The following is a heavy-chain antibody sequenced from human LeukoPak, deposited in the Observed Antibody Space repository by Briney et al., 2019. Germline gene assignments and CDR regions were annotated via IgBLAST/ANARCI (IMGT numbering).Heavy chain of an antibody. CDR1: NFTFIICG. Sequence: ASVKVSCTASNFTFIICGISWVRQAPGQGLEWMGSINIYDGNTNYAQKFQGRVTMTRDTSTTTAYMDLRTLKSDDTAVYYCSREESRYEEDYYYMDVWGKGTTVTVSS. D-gene: IGHD5-12*01. CDR3: SREESRYEEDYYYMDV. V-gene: IGHV1-18*01. J-gene: IGHJ6*03. CDR2: INIYDGNT.